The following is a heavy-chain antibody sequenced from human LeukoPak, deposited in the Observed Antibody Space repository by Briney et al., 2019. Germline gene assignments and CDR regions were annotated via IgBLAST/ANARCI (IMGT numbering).Heavy chain of an antibody. J-gene: IGHJ4*02. V-gene: IGHV3-7*01. D-gene: IGHD4-23*01. CDR3: ARSLDYGGHCFFDY. CDR2: IKLDGSEK. Sequence: PGGSLRLSCAASGFTFSNYWMTWVRQAPGKGLEWVANIKLDGSEKYYVDSVKGRFTISRDNAKNSVFLQMNSLRAEDTAVYYSARSLDYGGHCFFDYWGQGTLVTLSS. CDR1: GFTFSNYW.